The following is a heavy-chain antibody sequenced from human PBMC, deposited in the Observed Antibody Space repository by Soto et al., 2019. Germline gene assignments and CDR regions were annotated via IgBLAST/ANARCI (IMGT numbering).Heavy chain of an antibody. Sequence: SETLSLTCAVYGGSFSGYYWSWIRQHPGKGLEWIGYINYSGSTNYNPSLESRVTISVDTSKNQFSLSLRSVTAADTAVYYCARCGSGSHDYWGQGTLVTVSS. V-gene: IGHV4-34*09. J-gene: IGHJ4*02. D-gene: IGHD3-10*01. CDR3: ARCGSGSHDY. CDR2: INYSGST. CDR1: GGSFSGYY.